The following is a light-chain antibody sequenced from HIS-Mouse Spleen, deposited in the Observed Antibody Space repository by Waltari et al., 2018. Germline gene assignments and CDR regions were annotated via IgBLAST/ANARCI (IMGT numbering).Light chain of an antibody. J-gene: IGLJ2*01. CDR2: QDS. Sequence: SYELTQPPSVSVSPGQTASITCAGAQLGDKYACWYQQKPGQSPVLVIYQDSKRPPGIPERFSGSNSGNTATLTISGTQAMDEADYYCQAWDSSYSVFGGGTKLTVL. V-gene: IGLV3-1*01. CDR1: QLGDKY. CDR3: QAWDSSYSV.